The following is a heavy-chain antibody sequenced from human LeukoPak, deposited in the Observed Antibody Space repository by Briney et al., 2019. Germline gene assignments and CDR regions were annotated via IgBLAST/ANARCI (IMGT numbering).Heavy chain of an antibody. Sequence: PSETLSLTCTVSGGSISSYYWSWIRQPPGKGLEWIGYIYYSGSTNYNPSPKSRVTISVDTSKNQFSLKLSSVPAADTAVYYCARVYGSGSYSNFYYYYMDVWGKGTTVTVSS. CDR3: ARVYGSGSYSNFYYYYMDV. CDR1: GGSISSYY. D-gene: IGHD3-10*01. V-gene: IGHV4-59*01. CDR2: IYYSGST. J-gene: IGHJ6*03.